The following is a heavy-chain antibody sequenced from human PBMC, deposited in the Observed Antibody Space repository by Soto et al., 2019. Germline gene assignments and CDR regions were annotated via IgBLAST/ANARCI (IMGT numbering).Heavy chain of an antibody. D-gene: IGHD5-12*01. J-gene: IGHJ4*02. CDR3: AKEKSGYDIDY. CDR1: GFSCCSYG. Sequence: GGSLRLSCGACGFSCCSYGMNWVRQAPGKGLEWVAVISYDGSNKYYADSVKGRFTISRDNSKNTLYLQMNSLRAEDTAVYYCAKEKSGYDIDYWGQGTLVTVSS. V-gene: IGHV3-30*18. CDR2: ISYDGSNK.